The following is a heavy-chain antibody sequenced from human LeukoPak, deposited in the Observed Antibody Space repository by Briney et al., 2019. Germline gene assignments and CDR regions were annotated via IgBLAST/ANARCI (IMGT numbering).Heavy chain of an antibody. D-gene: IGHD3-22*01. J-gene: IGHJ3*02. V-gene: IGHV3-30*03. Sequence: GGSLRLSCAASGFTFSSYGMHWVRQAPGKGLEWVAVISYDGSNKYYADSVKGRFTISRDNSKNTLYLQMNSLRAEDTAVYYCARWNYYDSSGYDAFDIWGQGTMVTVSS. CDR2: ISYDGSNK. CDR1: GFTFSSYG. CDR3: ARWNYYDSSGYDAFDI.